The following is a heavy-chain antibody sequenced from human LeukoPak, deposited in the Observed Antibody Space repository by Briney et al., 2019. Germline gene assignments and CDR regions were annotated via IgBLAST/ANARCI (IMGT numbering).Heavy chain of an antibody. CDR1: GFTLSSYA. V-gene: IGHV3-23*01. D-gene: IGHD1-1*01. J-gene: IGHJ4*02. CDR3: ASEGTTGTTWGPDY. CDR2: ISGSGGST. Sequence: GGSLRLSCAASGFTLSSYAMSWVRQAPGKGLEWVSAISGSGGSTYYADSVKGRFTISRDNSKNTLYLQMNSLRAEDTAVYYCASEGTTGTTWGPDYWGQGTLVTVSS.